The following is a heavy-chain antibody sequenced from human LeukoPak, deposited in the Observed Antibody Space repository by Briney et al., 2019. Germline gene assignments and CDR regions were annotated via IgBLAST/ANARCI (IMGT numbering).Heavy chain of an antibody. CDR2: ISWNSGSI. CDR3: AKDMAYYGSGSYYE. J-gene: IGHJ4*02. V-gene: IGHV3-9*01. Sequence: GGSLRLSCAASGFTFDDYAMHWVRQAPGKGLEWVSGISWNSGSIGYADSVKGRFTISRDNAKNSLYLQMNSLRAEDTALYYCAKDMAYYGSGSYYEWGQGTLVTVSS. D-gene: IGHD3-10*01. CDR1: GFTFDDYA.